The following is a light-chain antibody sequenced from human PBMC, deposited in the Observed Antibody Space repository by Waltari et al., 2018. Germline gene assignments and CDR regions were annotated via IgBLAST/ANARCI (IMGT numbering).Light chain of an antibody. CDR2: EGS. V-gene: IGLV2-14*02. J-gene: IGLJ3*02. CDR1: SSDVGRYNL. Sequence: QSALTQPASVSGSPGQSITISCTGTSSDVGRYNLVSWYQQHPGKAPKLMIYEGSKRPSVVSNRFSGSKSGNTASRTISGLQAEDEADYYCSSYTSSSTWVFGGGTKLTVL. CDR3: SSYTSSSTWV.